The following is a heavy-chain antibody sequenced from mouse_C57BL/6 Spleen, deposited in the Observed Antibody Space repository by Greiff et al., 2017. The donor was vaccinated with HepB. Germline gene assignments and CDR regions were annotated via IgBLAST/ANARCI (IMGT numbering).Heavy chain of an antibody. J-gene: IGHJ2*01. V-gene: IGHV1-80*01. CDR3: ARDYYGSSYYFDY. CDR2: IYPGDGDT. Sequence: VQLQQSGAELVKPGASVKISCKASGYAFSSYWMNWVKQRPGKGLEWIGQIYPGDGDTNYNGKFKGKATLTADKSSSTAYMQLSSLTSEDSVVYFCARDYYGSSYYFDYWGQGTTLTVSS. CDR1: GYAFSSYW. D-gene: IGHD1-1*01.